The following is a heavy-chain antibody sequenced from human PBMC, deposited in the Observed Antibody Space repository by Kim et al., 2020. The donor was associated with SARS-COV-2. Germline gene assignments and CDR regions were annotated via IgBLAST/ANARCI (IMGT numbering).Heavy chain of an antibody. D-gene: IGHD6-13*01. CDR1: GYSFPTYW. Sequence: GESLKISCKGSGYSFPTYWIGWVRQMPGKGLEWMGMIFPGDSHTRYSPSFQGHVTISVDKSISTAYLHWSSLRASDTAIYYCAISPGYASSWSGFDNWGQGTLVTVSS. J-gene: IGHJ4*02. CDR3: AISPGYASSWSGFDN. CDR2: IFPGDSHT. V-gene: IGHV5-51*01.